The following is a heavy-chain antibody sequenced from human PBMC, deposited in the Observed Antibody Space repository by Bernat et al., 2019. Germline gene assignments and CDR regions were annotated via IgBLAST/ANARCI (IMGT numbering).Heavy chain of an antibody. CDR3: AREPRITMIVVANDAFDI. J-gene: IGHJ3*02. CDR2: IYYSGST. D-gene: IGHD3-22*01. Sequence: QLQLQESGPGLVKPSETLSLTCTVSVGSISSSSYYWGWIRQPPGKGLEWIGSIYYSGSTYYNPSLKSRVTISVDTSKNQFSLKLSSVTAADTAVYYCAREPRITMIVVANDAFDIWGQGTMVTVSS. CDR1: VGSISSSSYY. V-gene: IGHV4-39*01.